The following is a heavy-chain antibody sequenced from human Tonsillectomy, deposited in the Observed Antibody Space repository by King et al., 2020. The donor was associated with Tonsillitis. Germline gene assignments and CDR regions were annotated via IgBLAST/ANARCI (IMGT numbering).Heavy chain of an antibody. CDR3: ATLRGGIVVVPAANHYYDYGMDV. V-gene: IGHV4-39*01. CDR1: GGSISSSSYY. D-gene: IGHD2-2*01. J-gene: IGHJ6*02. CDR2: IYYSGST. Sequence: QLQESGPGLVKPSETLSLTCTVSGGSISSSSYYWGWIRQPPGKGLEWIGSIYYSGSTYYNPSLKSRVTISVDTSKNQFSLKLSSVTAADTAVYYCATLRGGIVVVPAANHYYDYGMDVWGQGTTVTVSS.